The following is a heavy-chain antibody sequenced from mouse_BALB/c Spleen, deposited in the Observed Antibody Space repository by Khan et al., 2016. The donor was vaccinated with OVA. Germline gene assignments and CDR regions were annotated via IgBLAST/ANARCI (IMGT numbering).Heavy chain of an antibody. Sequence: QVQLKQSGAELVRPGVSVKISCKGSGYTFTDFTMHWVKQSHAKSVEWIGVISTYYGDATYNQKFKGKATMTVDKSSSTAYMELARLTSEDSAIYYCARGGGGDRFAYWGKGTLVTVSA. J-gene: IGHJ3*01. CDR2: ISTYYGDA. CDR3: ARGGGGDRFAY. CDR1: GYTFTDFT. V-gene: IGHV1S137*01.